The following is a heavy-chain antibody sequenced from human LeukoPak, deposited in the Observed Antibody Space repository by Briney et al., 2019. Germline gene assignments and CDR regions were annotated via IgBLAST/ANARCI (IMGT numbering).Heavy chain of an antibody. CDR2: IYYSGST. Sequence: SETLSLTCTVSGGSISSSSYYWGWIRQPPGKGLEWIGSIYYSGSTYYNPSLKSRVTISVDTSKNQFSLRLSSVTAADTAVYYCARHDPTFGGSYDYWGQGNLVTVSS. CDR3: ARHDPTFGGSYDY. D-gene: IGHD1-26*01. V-gene: IGHV4-39*01. J-gene: IGHJ4*02. CDR1: GGSISSSSYY.